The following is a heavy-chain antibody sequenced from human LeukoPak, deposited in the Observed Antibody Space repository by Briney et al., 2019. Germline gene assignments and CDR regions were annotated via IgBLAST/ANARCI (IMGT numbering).Heavy chain of an antibody. D-gene: IGHD3-10*01. Sequence: ETGGSLRLSCAASGFTFSGSAMHWVRQASGKGLEWVGRIRSKANSYATAYAASVKGRFTISRDDSKNTAYLRMNSLKTENTAVYYCTRGDGTMVRGVIFYGMDVWGQGTTVTVSS. V-gene: IGHV3-73*01. CDR3: TRGDGTMVRGVIFYGMDV. J-gene: IGHJ6*02. CDR2: IRSKANSYAT. CDR1: GFTFSGSA.